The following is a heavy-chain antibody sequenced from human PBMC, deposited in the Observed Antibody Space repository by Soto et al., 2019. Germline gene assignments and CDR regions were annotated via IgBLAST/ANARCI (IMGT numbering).Heavy chain of an antibody. J-gene: IGHJ4*02. D-gene: IGHD2-21*02. Sequence: KTSETLSLTCTVSGGSISNYFCNWIRQPAGKGLEWIGRIDNSGSTNYNPSLKSRITMSADTSRNQFSLKLNSVTAADTAVYYCARQRTTVVTQAYFDHWGQGALVTVSS. CDR2: IDNSGST. CDR1: GGSISNYF. CDR3: ARQRTTVVTQAYFDH. V-gene: IGHV4-4*07.